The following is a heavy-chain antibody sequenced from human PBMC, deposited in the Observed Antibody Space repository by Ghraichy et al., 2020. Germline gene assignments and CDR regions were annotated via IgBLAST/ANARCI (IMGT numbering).Heavy chain of an antibody. J-gene: IGHJ4*02. CDR3: AREKQPGGAAAGTGY. CDR2: IKKDGSEK. Sequence: GGSLRLSCAASGFIFSGYWMSWVRQAPGKGLEWVANIKKDGSEKYYVDSVKGRFTISRDNAKNSLYLQMNSLRVEDTAVYYCAREKQPGGAAAGTGYWGQGTLVTVSS. CDR1: GFIFSGYW. V-gene: IGHV3-7*01. D-gene: IGHD6-13*01.